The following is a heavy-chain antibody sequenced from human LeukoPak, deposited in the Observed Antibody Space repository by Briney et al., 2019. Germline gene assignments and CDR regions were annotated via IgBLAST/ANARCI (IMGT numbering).Heavy chain of an antibody. D-gene: IGHD6-19*01. J-gene: IGHJ1*01. CDR3: ARAGAVAGTGEYFQH. CDR1: GYTFTSYY. Sequence: ASVKVSCKASGYTFTSYYMHWVRQAPGQGLEWMGIIDPSGGSTSYAQKFQGRVTMTRDTSTSTVYMELSSLRSEDTAVYYCARAGAVAGTGEYFQHWGQGTLVTVSP. V-gene: IGHV1-46*01. CDR2: IDPSGGST.